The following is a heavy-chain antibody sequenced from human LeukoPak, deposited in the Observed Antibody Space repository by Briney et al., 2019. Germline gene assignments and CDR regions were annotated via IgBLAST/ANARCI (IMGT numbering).Heavy chain of an antibody. V-gene: IGHV3-21*01. J-gene: IGHJ6*03. D-gene: IGHD1-26*01. CDR1: GFTFSTYN. CDR3: ARDPYSGSYGDYYYYYMDV. CDR2: ITSSSSYI. Sequence: PGGPLRLSCAASGFTFSTYNMNWVRQAPGKGLEWLSSITSSSSYIYYADSVKGRFTISRDNAKNSLYLQMNSLRDEDTAVYYCARDPYSGSYGDYYYYYMDVWGKGTTVTISS.